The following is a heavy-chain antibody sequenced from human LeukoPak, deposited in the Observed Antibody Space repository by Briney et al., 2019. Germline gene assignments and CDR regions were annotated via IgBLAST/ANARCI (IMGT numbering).Heavy chain of an antibody. CDR3: ARIPSLPYNWNQRTPFDY. CDR2: INHSGST. J-gene: IGHJ4*02. D-gene: IGHD1-20*01. Sequence: SETLSLTCAVYGGSFSGYYWSWIRQPPGKGLEWIGEINHSGSTNYNPSLKSRVTISVDTSKNQFSLKLSSVTAADTAVYYCARIPSLPYNWNQRTPFDYWGQGTLVTVSS. V-gene: IGHV4-34*01. CDR1: GGSFSGYY.